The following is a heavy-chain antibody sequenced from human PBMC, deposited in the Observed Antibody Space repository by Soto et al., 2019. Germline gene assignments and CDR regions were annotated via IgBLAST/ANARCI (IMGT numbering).Heavy chain of an antibody. Sequence: SVKVSCKASGGAFSSYAISWVRQAPGQGLEWMGGIIPIFGTANYVQKFQGRVTITADKSTSTAYMELSSLRSEDTAVYYCARDRALSGYYYYGMDVWGQGTTVTVSS. CDR1: GGAFSSYA. V-gene: IGHV1-69*06. CDR3: ARDRALSGYYYYGMDV. D-gene: IGHD7-27*01. J-gene: IGHJ6*02. CDR2: IIPIFGTA.